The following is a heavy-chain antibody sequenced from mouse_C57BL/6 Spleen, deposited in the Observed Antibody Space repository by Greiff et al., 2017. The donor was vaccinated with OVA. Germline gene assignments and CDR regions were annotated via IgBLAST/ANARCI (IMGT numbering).Heavy chain of an antibody. D-gene: IGHD1-1*01. CDR1: GFTFSDYG. V-gene: IGHV5-17*01. Sequence: DVKLQESGGGLVKPGGSLKLSCAASGFTFSDYGMHWVRQAPEKGLEWVAYISSGSSTIYYADTVKGRFTISRDNAKNTLFLQMTSLRSEDTAMYYCARPITTVVARDYAMDYWGQGTSVTVSS. CDR3: ARPITTVVARDYAMDY. CDR2: ISSGSSTI. J-gene: IGHJ4*01.